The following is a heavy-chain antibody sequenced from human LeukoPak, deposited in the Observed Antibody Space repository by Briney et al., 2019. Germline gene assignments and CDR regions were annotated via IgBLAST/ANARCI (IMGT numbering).Heavy chain of an antibody. J-gene: IGHJ5*02. Sequence: ASVKVSCKASGYTFTSYYMHWVRQAPGQGLEWMGIINPSGGSTSYAQKFQGRVTMTRDTSTSTVYMELSSLRSEDTAVYYCARDPLDYYNSNTFAGWFDPWGQGTLVTVSS. CDR3: ARDPLDYYNSNTFAGWFDP. CDR1: GYTFTSYY. V-gene: IGHV1-46*01. CDR2: INPSGGST. D-gene: IGHD3-22*01.